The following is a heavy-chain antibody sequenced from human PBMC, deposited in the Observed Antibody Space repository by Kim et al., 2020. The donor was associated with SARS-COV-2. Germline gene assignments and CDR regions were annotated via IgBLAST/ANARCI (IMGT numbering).Heavy chain of an antibody. Sequence: GGSLRLSCAASGFTFSSYSMNWVRQAPGKGLEWVSSISSSSSYIYYADSVKGRFTISRDNAKNSLYLQMNSLRAEDTAVYYCARDREIVATGGYYYYYGMDVWGQGTTVTVSS. CDR2: ISSSSSYI. CDR3: ARDREIVATGGYYYYYGMDV. V-gene: IGHV3-21*01. D-gene: IGHD5-12*01. J-gene: IGHJ6*02. CDR1: GFTFSSYS.